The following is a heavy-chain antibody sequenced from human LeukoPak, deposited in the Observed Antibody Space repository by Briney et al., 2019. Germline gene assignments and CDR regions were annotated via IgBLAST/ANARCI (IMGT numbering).Heavy chain of an antibody. Sequence: SETLSLTCTVSGGSISSYYWSWIRQPAGKGLEWIGRIYTSGSTNYNPSLKSRVTMSVDTSKNQFSLKLNSVTAADTAVYFCARGSGFCSGGTCYSLRYFQHWGQATQVTVSS. V-gene: IGHV4-4*07. CDR1: GGSISSYY. J-gene: IGHJ1*01. CDR2: IYTSGST. D-gene: IGHD2-15*01. CDR3: ARGSGFCSGGTCYSLRYFQH.